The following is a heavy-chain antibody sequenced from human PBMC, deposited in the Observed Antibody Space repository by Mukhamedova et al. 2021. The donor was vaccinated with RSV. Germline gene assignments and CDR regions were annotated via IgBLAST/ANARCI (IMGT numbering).Heavy chain of an antibody. J-gene: IGHJ4*02. CDR2: GTVGDT. V-gene: IGHV3-13*01. CDR3: ARYHAIAARSGYYPMFDY. D-gene: IGHD3-3*01. Sequence: GTVGDTYYPGSVKGRFTISRANAKNSLYLQMNSLRAGDTAVYYCARYHAIAARSGYYPMFDYWCQGTLVTVSS.